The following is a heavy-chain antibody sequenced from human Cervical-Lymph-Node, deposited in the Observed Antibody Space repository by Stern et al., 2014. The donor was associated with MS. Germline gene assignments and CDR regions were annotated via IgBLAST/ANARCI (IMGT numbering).Heavy chain of an antibody. D-gene: IGHD6-19*01. V-gene: IGHV3-30*18. Sequence: VQLVESGGGVVKPGRSLRLSCAASGFTFSSYGMHWVRQAPGNGLERVAGRSYDGSNKYYADSVKGRFAISRDNSKNTLYLQMNSLRAEDTAVYYCAKDLGGQWLVRMDYWGQGTLVTVSS. CDR3: AKDLGGQWLVRMDY. CDR2: RSYDGSNK. CDR1: GFTFSSYG. J-gene: IGHJ4*02.